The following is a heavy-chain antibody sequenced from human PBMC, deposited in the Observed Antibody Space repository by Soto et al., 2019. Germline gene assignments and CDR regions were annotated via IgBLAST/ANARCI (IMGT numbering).Heavy chain of an antibody. Sequence: QVQLQESGPGLVKPSQTLSLTCTVSGGSISSGGYYWSWIRQHPGKGLEWIGYIYYSGSTYYNPSLKSRVTISVDTSKNQFSLKLSSVTAADTAVYYCARVTVGELYCSGGSCYSGRWFDPWGQGTLVTVSS. D-gene: IGHD2-15*01. CDR2: IYYSGST. V-gene: IGHV4-31*03. J-gene: IGHJ5*02. CDR1: GGSISSGGYY. CDR3: ARVTVGELYCSGGSCYSGRWFDP.